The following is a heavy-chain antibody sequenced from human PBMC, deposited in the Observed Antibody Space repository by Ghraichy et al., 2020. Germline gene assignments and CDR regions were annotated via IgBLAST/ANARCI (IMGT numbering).Heavy chain of an antibody. CDR2: IIPIFGKA. CDR3: ARGGGETPMTTSPYYY. D-gene: IGHD4-17*01. CDR1: GGTFSNYA. Sequence: SVKVSCKASGGTFSNYAISWVRQAPGQGLEWMGGIIPIFGKANYAQKFQGRVTITADESTRTAYMELSSLRSEDTAVYYCARGGGETPMTTSPYYYWGQGTLVTVSS. J-gene: IGHJ4*02. V-gene: IGHV1-69*13.